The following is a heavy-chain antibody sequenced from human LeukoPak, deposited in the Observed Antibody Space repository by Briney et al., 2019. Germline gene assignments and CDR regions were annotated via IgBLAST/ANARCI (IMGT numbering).Heavy chain of an antibody. V-gene: IGHV4-59*11. CDR2: IYHTGST. CDR1: GGSISSHY. J-gene: IGHJ5*02. Sequence: SETLSLTCTVSGGSISSHYWSWIRQPPGKGLEWIGYIYHTGSTNYNPSLKSRVTISVDTSKNQFSLKLSSVTAADTAVYYCARGNYVDWFDPWAREPRSPSPQ. CDR3: ARGNYVDWFDP. D-gene: IGHD1-7*01.